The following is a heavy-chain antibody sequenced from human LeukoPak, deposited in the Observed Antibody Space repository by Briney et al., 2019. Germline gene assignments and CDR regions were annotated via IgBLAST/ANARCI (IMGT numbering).Heavy chain of an antibody. CDR2: INSDGSRT. CDR1: GFTFSSYW. Sequence: GGSLRLSCAASGFTFSSYWMYWVRQAPGKGLAWVSRINSDGSRTSYAESVKGRFTITRNNTKNTLYLKMNSMGAEDAAVYYCARGAPAGGSNFDYWGQGTLVTVSS. CDR3: ARGAPAGGSNFDY. V-gene: IGHV3-74*01. J-gene: IGHJ4*02. D-gene: IGHD2-15*01.